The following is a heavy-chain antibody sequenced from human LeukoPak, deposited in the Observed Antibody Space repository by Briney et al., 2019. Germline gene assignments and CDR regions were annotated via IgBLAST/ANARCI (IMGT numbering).Heavy chain of an antibody. D-gene: IGHD6-19*01. J-gene: IGHJ3*02. V-gene: IGHV4-59*12. CDR1: GGSISSYY. CDR2: IYYSGST. CDR3: ARDPYSSGRTDAFDI. Sequence: SETLSLTCTVSGGSISSYYWSWIRQPPGKGLEWIGYIYYSGSTYYNPSLKSRVTISVDTSKNQFSLKLSSVTAADTAVYYCARDPYSSGRTDAFDIWGQGTMVTVSS.